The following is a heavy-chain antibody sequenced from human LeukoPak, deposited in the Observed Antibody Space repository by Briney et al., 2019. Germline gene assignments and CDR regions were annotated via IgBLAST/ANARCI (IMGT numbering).Heavy chain of an antibody. Sequence: SEILSLTCTVSGGSISSYYWSWIRQPPGKGLEWIGYIYYSGSTNYNPSLKSRVTISVDTSKNQFSLKLSSVTAADTAVYYCARAGYTDAFDIWGQGTMVTVSS. CDR1: GGSISSYY. D-gene: IGHD5-18*01. V-gene: IGHV4-59*01. CDR2: IYYSGST. J-gene: IGHJ3*02. CDR3: ARAGYTDAFDI.